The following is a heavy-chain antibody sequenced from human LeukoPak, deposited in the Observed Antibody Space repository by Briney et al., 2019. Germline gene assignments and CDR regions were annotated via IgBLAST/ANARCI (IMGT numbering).Heavy chain of an antibody. V-gene: IGHV3-30-3*01. CDR2: ISYDGSNK. D-gene: IGHD5-24*01. Sequence: PGGSLRLSCAASGFTFSSYAMRWVRQAPGKGLEWVAFISYDGSNKYYADSVKGRFNISRDNSKNTLYLQMNSLRAEDTAVYYCARDRRGKGWLQFGYYYYGMDVWGQGTTVTVSS. CDR3: ARDRRGKGWLQFGYYYYGMDV. CDR1: GFTFSSYA. J-gene: IGHJ6*02.